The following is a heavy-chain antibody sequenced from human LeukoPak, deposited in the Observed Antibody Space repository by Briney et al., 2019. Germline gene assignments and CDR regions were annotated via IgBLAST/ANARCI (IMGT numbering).Heavy chain of an antibody. Sequence: GGSLRLPCAASGFTFSSYSMNWVRQAPGKGLEWVSYISSSSSTIYYADSVKGRFTISRDNAKNSLYLQMNSLRAEDTAVYYCARRHSSGWYPFDYWGQGTLVTVSS. CDR2: ISSSSSTI. D-gene: IGHD6-19*01. V-gene: IGHV3-48*04. CDR1: GFTFSSYS. CDR3: ARRHSSGWYPFDY. J-gene: IGHJ4*02.